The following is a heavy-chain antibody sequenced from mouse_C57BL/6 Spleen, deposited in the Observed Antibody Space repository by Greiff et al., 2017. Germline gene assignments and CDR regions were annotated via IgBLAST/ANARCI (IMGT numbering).Heavy chain of an antibody. CDR1: GYAFSSSW. CDR2: LYPGDGDT. CDR3: ARKFQLASFDY. J-gene: IGHJ2*01. D-gene: IGHD4-1*02. V-gene: IGHV1-82*01. Sequence: VQLQQSGPELVKPGASVKISCKASGYAFSSSWMNWVKQRPGKGLEWIGRLYPGDGDTTYNGKFKGKATLTADKSSSTAYMQLSSLTSEDSAVYFCARKFQLASFDYWGQGTTLTVSS.